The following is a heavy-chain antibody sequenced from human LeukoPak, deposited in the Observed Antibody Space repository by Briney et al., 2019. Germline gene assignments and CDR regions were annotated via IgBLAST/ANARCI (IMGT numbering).Heavy chain of an antibody. D-gene: IGHD3-3*01. J-gene: IGHJ4*02. CDR2: IYTSGST. CDR1: GGSISSGSYY. CDR3: ARVPGDYDFWSGHDY. Sequence: SETLSLTCTVSGGSISSGSYYWSWIRQPAGKGLEWIGRIYTSGSTNYNPSLKSRVTISVDTSKNQFSLKLSSVTAADTAVYYCARVPGDYDFWSGHDYWGQGTLVTVSS. V-gene: IGHV4-61*02.